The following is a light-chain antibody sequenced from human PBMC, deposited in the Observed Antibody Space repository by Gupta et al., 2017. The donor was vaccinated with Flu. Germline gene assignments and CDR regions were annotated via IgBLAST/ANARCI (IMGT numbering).Light chain of an antibody. J-gene: IGLJ2*01. Sequence: SYELTQPPSVSVSPGQTASISCSGDGFGHKFASWYQHKPGQSPVLVIYQGTARPSGIPERFYGANSGNTANMNISGTQAMDDASEYCMEWESTTAVFGGGTKLSVL. CDR3: MEWESTTAV. V-gene: IGLV3-1*01. CDR2: QGT. CDR1: GFGHKF.